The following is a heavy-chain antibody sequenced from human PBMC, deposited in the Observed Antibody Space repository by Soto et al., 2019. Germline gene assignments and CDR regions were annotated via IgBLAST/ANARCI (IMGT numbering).Heavy chain of an antibody. CDR2: ISYDGSNK. V-gene: IGHV3-30*18. J-gene: IGHJ6*02. D-gene: IGHD6-6*01. CDR1: GFTFSSYG. Sequence: GGSLRLSCADSGFTFSSYGMYWVRQAPGKGLEWVAVISYDGSNKYYADSVKGRFTISRDNSKNTLYLQMNSLRAEDTAVYYCAKDREQLVPNYYYGMDVWGQGTTVTVSS. CDR3: AKDREQLVPNYYYGMDV.